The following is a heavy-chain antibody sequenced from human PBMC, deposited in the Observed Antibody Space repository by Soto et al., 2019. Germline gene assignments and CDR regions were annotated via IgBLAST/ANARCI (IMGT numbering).Heavy chain of an antibody. D-gene: IGHD2-2*01. J-gene: IGHJ6*04. V-gene: IGHV1-46*01. CDR2: INPSGGST. CDR3: ARSVYFSSTSCYGEGVYYYYGMDV. CDR1: GYTFTSYY. Sequence: ASVKVSCKASGYTFTSYYMHWVRQAPGQGLEWMGIINPSGGSTSYAQKFQGRVTMTRDTSTSTVYMELSSLRSEDTAVYYCARSVYFSSTSCYGEGVYYYYGMDVWGKGTTVTVSS.